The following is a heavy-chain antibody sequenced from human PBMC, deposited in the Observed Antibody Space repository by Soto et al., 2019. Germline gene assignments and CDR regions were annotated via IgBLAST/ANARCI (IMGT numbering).Heavy chain of an antibody. V-gene: IGHV4-31*03. CDR2: IYYSGST. CDR3: ARDKLTATSGVSYYYYGMDV. J-gene: IGHJ6*02. Sequence: QVQLQESGPGLVKPSQTLSLTCTVSGGSISSGGYYGSWIRQHPGKGLEWIGYIYYSGSTYYNPSLKSRFSISVDPSKNQFSLKLSSVTAADTAVYYCARDKLTATSGVSYYYYGMDVWGQGTTVTVSS. D-gene: IGHD5-12*01. CDR1: GGSISSGGYY.